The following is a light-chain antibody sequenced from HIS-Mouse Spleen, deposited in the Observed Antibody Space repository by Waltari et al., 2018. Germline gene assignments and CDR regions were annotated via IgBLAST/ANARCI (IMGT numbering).Light chain of an antibody. CDR1: ALPKQY. CDR2: KDS. Sequence: SYELTQPPSVSVSPGQTARITCSGDALPKQYAYRYQQKPGQAPVLVIYKDSERPSGIPERFSGSSSGTTVTLTISGVQAEDEADYYCQSADSSGTYIWVFGGGTKLTVL. CDR3: QSADSSGTYIWV. J-gene: IGLJ3*02. V-gene: IGLV3-25*03.